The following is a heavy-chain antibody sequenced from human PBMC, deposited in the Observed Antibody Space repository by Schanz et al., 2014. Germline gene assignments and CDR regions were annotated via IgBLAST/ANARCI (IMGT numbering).Heavy chain of an antibody. CDR3: AKVAPAATYLDS. D-gene: IGHD2-2*01. J-gene: IGHJ4*02. V-gene: IGHV3-11*05. Sequence: VQLVESGGDLVQPGGSLRLSCAASGLTFSDYYMSWIRQAPGKGLEWVSYISSSSSYTNYADSVKGRFTISRDNAKNSLYLQMNSLRAEDTAVYYCAKVAPAATYLDSWGLGTLVTVSS. CDR2: ISSSSSYT. CDR1: GLTFSDYY.